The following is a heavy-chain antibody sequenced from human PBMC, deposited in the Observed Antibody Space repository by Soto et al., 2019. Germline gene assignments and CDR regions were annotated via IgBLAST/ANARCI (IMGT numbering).Heavy chain of an antibody. CDR3: TRDLMDVVPPADDLFDP. Sequence: PWGSLRLSCAASRFTVGSSYVSWVRQAPGKGLEWVSVIYTGDTPYYADSVKGRFTISRDNSKNTLYLQMNSLRVEDTAVYYCTRDLMDVVPPADDLFDPWGQGILVTVSS. CDR1: RFTVGSSY. CDR2: IYTGDTP. D-gene: IGHD2-2*01. J-gene: IGHJ5*02. V-gene: IGHV3-53*01.